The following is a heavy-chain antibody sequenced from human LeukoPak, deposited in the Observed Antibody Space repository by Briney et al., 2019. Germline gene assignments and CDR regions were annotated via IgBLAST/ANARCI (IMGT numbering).Heavy chain of an antibody. Sequence: SETLSLTCTVSGGSISTYYWSWIRQPPGKGLEWIGYIYYSGSTNYNPSLKSRVTISVDTSKNQFSLKLTSVTTADTAVFYCARPVAGTVDAFDIWGQGTMVTVSS. J-gene: IGHJ3*02. CDR3: ARPVAGTVDAFDI. CDR2: IYYSGST. V-gene: IGHV4-59*08. CDR1: GGSISTYY. D-gene: IGHD6-19*01.